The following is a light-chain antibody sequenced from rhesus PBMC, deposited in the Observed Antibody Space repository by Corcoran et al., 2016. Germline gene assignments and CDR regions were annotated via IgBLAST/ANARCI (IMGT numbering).Light chain of an antibody. Sequence: EIVMTQSPATLSLSPGERATLSCRASQSVSSYVAWYQQKPEQAPRLLIYGASSRATGIPDRFSGGGSGTDFTLIISSLEPEDVGVYYCQQYNNWLTFGGGTKVEIK. CDR2: GAS. CDR3: QQYNNWLT. J-gene: IGKJ4*01. V-gene: IGKV3S9*01. CDR1: QSVSSY.